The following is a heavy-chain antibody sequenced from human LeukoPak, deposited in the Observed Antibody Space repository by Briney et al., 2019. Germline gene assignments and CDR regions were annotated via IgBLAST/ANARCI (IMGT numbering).Heavy chain of an antibody. V-gene: IGHV3-23*01. J-gene: IGHJ4*02. CDR3: VRDAS. CDR2: ITGNGGSI. CDR1: GFTFSNYA. Sequence: GGSLRLSCAASGFTFSNYAMSWVRQAPGKGLEWVSVITGNGGSIYYADSVKGRFTLSRDISKNTLYLQMNSLRAEDTAVYYCVRDASWGQGTLVTVSS.